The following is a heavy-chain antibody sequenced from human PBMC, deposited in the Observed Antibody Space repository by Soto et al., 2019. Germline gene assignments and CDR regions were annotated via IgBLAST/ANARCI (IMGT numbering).Heavy chain of an antibody. D-gene: IGHD1-20*01. V-gene: IGHV1-46*03. CDR3: ARDPAITGTTYYFDY. CDR2: INPSGGST. CDR1: GYTFTSYY. J-gene: IGHJ4*02. Sequence: GASVKVSCKASGYTFTSYYMHWVRQAPGQGLEWMGIINPSGGSTSYAQKFQGRVTMTRDTSTSTVYMELSSLRSEDTAVYYCARDPAITGTTYYFDYWGQGTLVTVSS.